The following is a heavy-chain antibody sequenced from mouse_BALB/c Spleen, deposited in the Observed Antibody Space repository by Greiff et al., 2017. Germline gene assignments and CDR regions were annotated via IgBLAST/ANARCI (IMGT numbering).Heavy chain of an antibody. V-gene: IGHV1-9*01. CDR3: ARRSIYYYGSSYGYAMDY. J-gene: IGHJ4*01. D-gene: IGHD1-1*01. CDR1: GYTFSSYW. Sequence: QVQLQQSGAELMKPGASVKISCKATGYTFSSYWIEWVKQRPGHGLEWIGEILPGSGSTNYNEKFKGKATFTADTSSNTAYMQLSSLTSEDSAVYYCARRSIYYYGSSYGYAMDYWGQGTSVTVSS. CDR2: ILPGSGST.